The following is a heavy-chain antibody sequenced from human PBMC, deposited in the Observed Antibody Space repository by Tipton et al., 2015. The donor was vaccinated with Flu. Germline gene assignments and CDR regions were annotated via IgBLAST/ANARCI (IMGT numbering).Heavy chain of an antibody. J-gene: IGHJ4*02. Sequence: VQLVQSGAELKKPGESLKISCRGSGYSFSNYWIGWVRQMPGKGLEWMGIINPGDSDTKYSPSFQGQVTISADKSINTAYLQWSSLKASDSAIYYCARREGSGIFLIDYWGQGTLVTVSS. CDR1: GYSFSNYW. D-gene: IGHD3-10*01. CDR2: INPGDSDT. V-gene: IGHV5-51*01. CDR3: ARREGSGIFLIDY.